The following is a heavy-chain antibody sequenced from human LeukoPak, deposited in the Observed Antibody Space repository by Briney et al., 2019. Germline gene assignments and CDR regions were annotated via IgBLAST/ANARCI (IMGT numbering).Heavy chain of an antibody. CDR1: GFTFSSYG. CDR3: AAAAVY. V-gene: IGHV3-30*03. D-gene: IGHD6-13*01. J-gene: IGHJ4*02. Sequence: GGSLRLSCAASGFTFSSYGMHWVRQAPGKGLEWVAVISYDGSNKYYADSVKGRFTISRDNSKNTLYLQMNSLRAEDTAVYYCAAAAVYWGQETLVTVSS. CDR2: ISYDGSNK.